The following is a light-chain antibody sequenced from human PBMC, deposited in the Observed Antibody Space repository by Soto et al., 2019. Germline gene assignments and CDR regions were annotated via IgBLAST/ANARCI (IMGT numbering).Light chain of an antibody. V-gene: IGLV2-14*01. CDR1: SSDVGGYNY. J-gene: IGLJ2*01. CDR3: SSYTSSSTPVV. CDR2: DVS. Sequence: QSALTQPASVSGSPGQSITISCTGTSSDVGGYNYVSWYQQHPGKAPKLMIYDVSNRPSGVSNRFSGSKSGNTASLTISGLQAEDEADDYCSSYTSSSTPVVVGGGTQLTVL.